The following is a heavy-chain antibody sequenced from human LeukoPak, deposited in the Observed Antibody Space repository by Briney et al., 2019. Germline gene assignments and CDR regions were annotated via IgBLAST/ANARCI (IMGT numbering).Heavy chain of an antibody. J-gene: IGHJ4*02. Sequence: ASVKVSCKASGYTFTGYYMHWVRQAPGQGLEWMGWINPNSGGTNYGQKFQGRVTMTRDTSISTAYMELSRLRSDDTAVYYCASDYYYDSRGYSGYYFDYWGQGTLVTVSS. CDR3: ASDYYYDSRGYSGYYFDY. V-gene: IGHV1-2*02. CDR2: INPNSGGT. D-gene: IGHD3-22*01. CDR1: GYTFTGYY.